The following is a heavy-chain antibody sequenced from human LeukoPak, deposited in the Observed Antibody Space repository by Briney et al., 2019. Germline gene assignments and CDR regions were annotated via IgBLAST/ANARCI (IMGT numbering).Heavy chain of an antibody. D-gene: IGHD4-23*01. Sequence: ASVKVSCKASGGTFSSYAISWVRQAPGQGLEWMGGIIPIFGTANYAQKFQGRVTITADESTSTAYMELSSLRSEDTAVYYCARVPQFEAPGNAFDIWGQGTMVTVSS. CDR3: ARVPQFEAPGNAFDI. V-gene: IGHV1-69*13. J-gene: IGHJ3*02. CDR2: IIPIFGTA. CDR1: GGTFSSYA.